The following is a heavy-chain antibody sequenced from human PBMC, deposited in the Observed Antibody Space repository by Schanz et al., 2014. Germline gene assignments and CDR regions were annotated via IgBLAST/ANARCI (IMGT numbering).Heavy chain of an antibody. CDR3: ARDGEAAAGCDY. CDR2: INPSGGST. CDR1: GYTFAGHA. V-gene: IGHV1-46*01. D-gene: IGHD6-13*01. Sequence: QVQLVQSGAEVKQPGASVKVSCKASGYTFAGHAVHWVQQAPGQGLEWMGIINPSGGSTSYAQKFQGRVAMTRDTSTSTVYMELSSLRSEDTAVYYCARDGEAAAGCDYWGQGTLVTVSS. J-gene: IGHJ4*02.